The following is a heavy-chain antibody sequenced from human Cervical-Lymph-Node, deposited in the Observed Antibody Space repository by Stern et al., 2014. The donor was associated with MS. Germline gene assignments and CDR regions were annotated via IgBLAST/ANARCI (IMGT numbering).Heavy chain of an antibody. V-gene: IGHV3-74*01. CDR2: MNSDGSRV. Sequence: EVQLVESGGVLVQPGGSLRLSCAASGFSFSGYWMHWLRQPPGEGPVWLSRMNSDGSRVNYADSVKGRFTISRDNAKHTLYLQMNSLRVEDTAVYYCARDGFTKAMDVWGQGTTVTVS. CDR1: GFSFSGYW. D-gene: IGHD3-3*01. J-gene: IGHJ6*02. CDR3: ARDGFTKAMDV.